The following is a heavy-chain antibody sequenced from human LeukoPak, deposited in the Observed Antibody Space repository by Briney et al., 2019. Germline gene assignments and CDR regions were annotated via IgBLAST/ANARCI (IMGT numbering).Heavy chain of an antibody. CDR1: GGSFSGYY. J-gene: IGHJ6*03. D-gene: IGHD6-13*01. CDR2: INHSGST. CDR3: AREGFSRGYYQYYYMDV. Sequence: PSETLSLTCAVYGGSFSGYYWSWIRQPPGKGLEWIGEINHSGSTNYNPSLKSRATISVDTSKNQFSLKLSSVTAADTAVYYCAREGFSRGYYQYYYMDVWGKGTTVTVSS. V-gene: IGHV4-34*01.